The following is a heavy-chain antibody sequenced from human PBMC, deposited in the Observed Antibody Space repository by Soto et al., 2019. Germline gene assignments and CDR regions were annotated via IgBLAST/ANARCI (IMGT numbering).Heavy chain of an antibody. CDR1: GGSIRSGSHY. Sequence: SETLSLTCTVSGGSIRSGSHYWSWIRQHPGKGLERIGYLYYSGSTYYNPSLKSRITISISTSKNQFSLKLTSVTAADTAVYYCAREGGDGIDYWGQGTLVTVSS. D-gene: IGHD3-16*01. CDR2: LYYSGST. CDR3: AREGGDGIDY. J-gene: IGHJ4*02. V-gene: IGHV4-31*03.